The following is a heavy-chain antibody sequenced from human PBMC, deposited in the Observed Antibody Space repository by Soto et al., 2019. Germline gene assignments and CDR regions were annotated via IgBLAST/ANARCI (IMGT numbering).Heavy chain of an antibody. CDR1: GGSFSGYY. CDR2: INHSGST. Sequence: QVQLQQWGAGLLKPSETLSLTCAVYGGSFSGYYWSWIRQPPGKGLEWMGEINHSGSTNYNPSLKCRFSLSVDPSRHQFAPNLSSEAAADTAVYYGARGGILGVGATGVRHDYWGQGTLVTVSS. J-gene: IGHJ4*02. D-gene: IGHD1-26*01. CDR3: ARGGILGVGATGVRHDY. V-gene: IGHV4-34*01.